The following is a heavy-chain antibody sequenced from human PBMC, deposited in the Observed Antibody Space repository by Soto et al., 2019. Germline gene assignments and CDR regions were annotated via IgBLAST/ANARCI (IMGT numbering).Heavy chain of an antibody. CDR3: ARGYYDTSGYSIDP. D-gene: IGHD3-22*01. J-gene: IGHJ5*02. Sequence: SETLSLTCSVSGGSISGYYWSWIRQPPGKGLEWIGYIYDGDSANYNPSLKSRVIISVDTSRNQFSLRLSSVTAADTAVYYCARGYYDTSGYSIDPWGQGTLVTVSS. CDR1: GGSISGYY. CDR2: IYDGDSA. V-gene: IGHV4-59*01.